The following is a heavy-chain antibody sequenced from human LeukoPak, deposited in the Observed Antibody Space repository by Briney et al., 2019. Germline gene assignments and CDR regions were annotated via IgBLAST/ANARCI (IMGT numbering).Heavy chain of an antibody. CDR1: GLTLNSNS. J-gene: IGHJ4*02. D-gene: IGHD3-10*01. CDR2: VSTNGDVT. V-gene: IGHV3-23*01. CDR3: AKLSLSGRSQSADY. Sequence: GGSLRLSCVASGLTLNSNSMSWVRQAPGMGLEWVSVVSTNGDVTLYADSVKGRFTISRDNSKNTLFLQMNSLRAEDTAVYYCAKLSLSGRSQSADYWGQGTLVTVSS.